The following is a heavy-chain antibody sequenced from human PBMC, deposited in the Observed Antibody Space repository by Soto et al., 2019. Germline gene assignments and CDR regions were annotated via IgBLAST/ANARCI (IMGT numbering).Heavy chain of an antibody. V-gene: IGHV1-69*12. CDR1: GGSFSTYA. D-gene: IGHD6-13*01. J-gene: IGHJ6*02. CDR3: ARPAGAYYYHDMAV. CDR2: VIPILGTT. Sequence: QVQLVQSGAEVKKPGSSVKVSCKASGGSFSTYAISWVRHAPGQGLEWMGGVIPILGTTNNAQKFQGRVKITADESTGTAYMELASLRSEDTATYYCARPAGAYYYHDMAVWGQGTTVTVSS.